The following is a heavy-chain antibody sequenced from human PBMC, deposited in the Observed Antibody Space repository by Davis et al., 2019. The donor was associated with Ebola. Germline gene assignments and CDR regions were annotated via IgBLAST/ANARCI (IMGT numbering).Heavy chain of an antibody. J-gene: IGHJ4*02. D-gene: IGHD5-18*01. Sequence: ASVKVSCKASGYTFSGNYVHWVRQAPGQGLEWMGRINPNTGGTNYAQKFQGRVTMTRDTSISTAYMELSRLRSDDTAVYYCAGFDSGYGYDYFAHWGQGTLVTVSS. CDR1: GYTFSGNY. V-gene: IGHV1-2*06. CDR3: AGFDSGYGYDYFAH. CDR2: INPNTGGT.